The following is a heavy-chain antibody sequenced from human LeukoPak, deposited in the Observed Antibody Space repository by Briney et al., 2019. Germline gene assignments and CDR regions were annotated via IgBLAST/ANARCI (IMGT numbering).Heavy chain of an antibody. CDR1: GHSFSDYA. V-gene: IGHV3-23*01. Sequence: GGSLRLSCAASGHSFSDYAWGWLRQAPGKGLEWVSGMSGSGGTYYADSVRGRFTISRDISKDTRHLQMDSLRADDTAVYYCPKGGLCYPRLSSCFDPWGQGTLVIVSS. CDR3: PKGGLCYPRLSSCFDP. D-gene: IGHD2-15*01. J-gene: IGHJ5*02. CDR2: MSGSGGT.